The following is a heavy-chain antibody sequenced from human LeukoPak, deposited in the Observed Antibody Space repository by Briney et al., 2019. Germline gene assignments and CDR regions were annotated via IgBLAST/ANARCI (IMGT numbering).Heavy chain of an antibody. J-gene: IGHJ4*02. CDR3: AKERFPKNLVKFYDY. CDR1: GFMFRDAA. CDR2: IASSGLNT. D-gene: IGHD3-9*01. Sequence: PGGSLRLSCAASGFMFRDAAMTWVRQAPGKGLEWVSLIASSGLNTYYADSVKGRFTISRDDSKNTLYLQMNSLRAEDTAVYYCAKERFPKNLVKFYDYWGQGTLVTVSS. V-gene: IGHV3-23*01.